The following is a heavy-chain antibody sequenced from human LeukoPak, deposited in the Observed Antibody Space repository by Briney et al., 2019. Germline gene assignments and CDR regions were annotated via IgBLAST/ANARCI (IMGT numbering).Heavy chain of an antibody. J-gene: IGHJ4*02. CDR2: ISAYNGNT. Sequence: ASVKVSCKASGYTFTGYGISWVRQAPGQGLEWMGWISAYNGNTNYAQKLQGRVTMTTDTSTSTAYMELRSLRSDDTAVYYCAREGEPYYDFWSGYLSTYYFDYWGQGTLVTVSS. V-gene: IGHV1-18*01. D-gene: IGHD3-3*01. CDR3: AREGEPYYDFWSGYLSTYYFDY. CDR1: GYTFTGYG.